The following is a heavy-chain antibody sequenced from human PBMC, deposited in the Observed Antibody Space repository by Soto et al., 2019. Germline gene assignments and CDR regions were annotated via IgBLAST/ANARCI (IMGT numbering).Heavy chain of an antibody. J-gene: IGHJ6*02. Sequence: EVQLVESGGGLVQPGGSLRLSCAASGFTFSNYDMHWVRQVTGKGLEWVSGITTAGDTYYPGSVKGRFTISREKAKNSLYLQMISRSAGDTAVYYCARELIGGSYGMDVWGQGTTVTVSS. CDR2: ITTAGDT. CDR3: ARELIGGSYGMDV. CDR1: GFTFSNYD. V-gene: IGHV3-13*01.